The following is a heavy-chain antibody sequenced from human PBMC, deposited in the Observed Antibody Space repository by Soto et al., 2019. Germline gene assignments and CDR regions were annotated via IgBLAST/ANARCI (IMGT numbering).Heavy chain of an antibody. V-gene: IGHV3-66*01. CDR3: TRAWYRSGFLWSSYRMDV. CDR1: GFTVSSNY. D-gene: IGHD6-19*01. CDR2: IYSAGST. Sequence: EVQLVESGGGLVQPGGSLRLSCAASGFTVSSNYMSWVRPAPGKGLEWVSVIYSAGSTYYADSVKGRFTISRDNSTNTLYLHMNSLRAEDTAVYYCTRAWYRSGFLWSSYRMDVWGQGTTVTVSS. J-gene: IGHJ6*02.